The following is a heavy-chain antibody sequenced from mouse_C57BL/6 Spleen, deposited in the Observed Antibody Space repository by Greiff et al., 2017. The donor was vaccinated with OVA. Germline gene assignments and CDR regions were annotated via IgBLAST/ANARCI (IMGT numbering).Heavy chain of an antibody. V-gene: IGHV1-80*01. Sequence: VQLQQSGAELVKPGASVKISCKASGYAFSSYWMNWVKQRPGKGLEWIGQIYPGDGDTNYNGKFKGKATLTAAKSSSTAYMQLSSLTSEDSAVYFCARKRGGYDGYPYYFDYWGQGTTLTVSS. CDR3: ARKRGGYDGYPYYFDY. D-gene: IGHD2-3*01. CDR1: GYAFSSYW. J-gene: IGHJ2*01. CDR2: IYPGDGDT.